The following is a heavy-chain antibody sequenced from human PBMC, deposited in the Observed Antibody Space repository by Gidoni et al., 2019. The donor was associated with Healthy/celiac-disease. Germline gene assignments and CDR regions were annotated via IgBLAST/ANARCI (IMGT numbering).Heavy chain of an antibody. CDR2: LWYDGSNE. V-gene: IGHV3-33*01. D-gene: IGHD3-9*01. CDR3: ARGNYDILTGLYYFDY. J-gene: IGHJ4*02. Sequence: QVQLVESGGGVVQPGRSLRLSCAASGFSFSSYAMHWVRQAPGKGLEWVTGLWYDGSNEDYADSVKGRFTISRDNSKNTLYLQMNSLRAEDTAVYFCARGNYDILTGLYYFDYWGQGTLVTVSS. CDR1: GFSFSSYA.